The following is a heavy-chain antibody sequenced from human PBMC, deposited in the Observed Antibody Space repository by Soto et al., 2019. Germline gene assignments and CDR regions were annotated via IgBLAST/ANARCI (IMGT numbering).Heavy chain of an antibody. D-gene: IGHD5-18*01. CDR2: ISPSGGTT. CDR1: GYTFTSYH. Sequence: QVQLVQSGAEVKKPGASVKVSCKASGYTFTSYHMHWVRQAPGQGLEWMGIISPSGGTTRYAQKFQGRVTITRDTSTSTVYRELGSLRSEDTAVYYCARGGTALERACDYWGQGALVTVSS. J-gene: IGHJ4*02. CDR3: ARGGTALERACDY. V-gene: IGHV1-46*03.